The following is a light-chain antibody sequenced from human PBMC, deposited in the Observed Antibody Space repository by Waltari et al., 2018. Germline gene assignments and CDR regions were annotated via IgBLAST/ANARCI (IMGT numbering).Light chain of an antibody. CDR3: QSAHPNTGVV. CDR1: KLSSQY. V-gene: IGLV3-25*03. Sequence: SSELTQPPSVSVSPGQTARIPCSGDKLSSQYVYWYQQKPGQTPIILIRKDTERHSRVPESFSGSTSGTTVTLTITGVQPEDEADYYCQSAHPNTGVVFGGGTKLTVL. J-gene: IGLJ2*01. CDR2: KDT.